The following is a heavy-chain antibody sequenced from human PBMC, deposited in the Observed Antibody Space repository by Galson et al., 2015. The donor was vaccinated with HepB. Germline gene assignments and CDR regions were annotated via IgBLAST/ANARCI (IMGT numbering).Heavy chain of an antibody. Sequence: SLRLSCAASEFIFSTYAMSWVRQAPGKGLEWVSSISGSGGSTYYAVSVNGRFTISRDNSKDTLYLQTNSLRAEDTAVYYCARMTTEASLVVYFFDYWGQGTLVTVSS. V-gene: IGHV3-23*01. D-gene: IGHD2-8*02. CDR1: EFIFSTYA. CDR2: ISGSGGST. J-gene: IGHJ4*02. CDR3: ARMTTEASLVVYFFDY.